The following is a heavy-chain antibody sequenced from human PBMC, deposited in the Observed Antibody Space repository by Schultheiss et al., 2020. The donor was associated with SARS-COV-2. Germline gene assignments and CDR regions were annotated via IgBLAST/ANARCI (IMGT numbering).Heavy chain of an antibody. D-gene: IGHD3-3*01. CDR3: ARGMGGFGFDY. CDR1: GFTFSTYD. V-gene: IGHV3-74*01. J-gene: IGHJ4*02. CDR2: IKTNGSTT. Sequence: GGSLRLSCTVSGFTFSTYDMYWVRQGTGSGLEWVSRIKTNGSTTNYADSVKGRFTISRDNAKNTLYLQMNSLRADDTAVYYCARGMGGFGFDYWGQGTLVTVSS.